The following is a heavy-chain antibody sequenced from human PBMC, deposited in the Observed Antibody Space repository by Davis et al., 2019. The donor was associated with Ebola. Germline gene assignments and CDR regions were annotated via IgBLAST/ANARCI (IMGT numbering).Heavy chain of an antibody. CDR1: GYTFTSYD. CDR2: INPNSGGT. Sequence: ASVKVSCKASGYTFTSYDINWVRQATGQGLEWMGWINPNSGGTNYAQKFQGWVTMTRDTSISTAYMELSRLRSDDTAVYYCAREAAAAGTLYYYGMDVWGQGTTVTVSS. D-gene: IGHD6-13*01. CDR3: AREAAAAGTLYYYGMDV. J-gene: IGHJ6*02. V-gene: IGHV1-2*04.